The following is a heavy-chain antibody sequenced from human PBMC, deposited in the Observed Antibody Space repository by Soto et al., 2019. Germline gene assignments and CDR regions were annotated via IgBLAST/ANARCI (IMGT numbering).Heavy chain of an antibody. CDR3: AIEYSTSPPYYPIGY. V-gene: IGHV1-69*13. J-gene: IGHJ4*02. D-gene: IGHD6-6*01. CDR2: IIPISITT. CDR1: GGTFNNYA. Sequence: SVKVSCKASGGTFNNYAISWVRQAPGQGLEWMGGIIPISITTKYAQKFQGRVTFTADESTSTAYMELSSLRSEDTAVYYCAIEYSTSPPYYPIGYWGQGTLVTVSS.